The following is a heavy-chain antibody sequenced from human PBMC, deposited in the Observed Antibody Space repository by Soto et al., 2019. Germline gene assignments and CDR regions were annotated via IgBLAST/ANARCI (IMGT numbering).Heavy chain of an antibody. CDR2: INPSGGST. CDR3: AGEGGRLWGGMDV. D-gene: IGHD3-16*01. CDR1: GYTFTSYY. J-gene: IGHJ6*02. Sequence: QVQLVQSGAEVKKPGASVKVSCKASGYTFTSYYMYWVRQAPGQGLEWMGIINPSGGSTSYAQKFPGRITMDRGTSPGTVYKELGSPGSEDKGVYFCAGEGGRLWGGMDVWGQGTTVTVSS. V-gene: IGHV1-46*01.